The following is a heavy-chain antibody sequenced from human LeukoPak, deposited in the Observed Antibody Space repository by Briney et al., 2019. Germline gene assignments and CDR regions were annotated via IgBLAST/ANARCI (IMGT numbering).Heavy chain of an antibody. CDR1: DFTFTSYR. CDR3: AKNFRGYGSNLIELEA. D-gene: IGHD4-23*01. Sequence: GGSLNFSCEPYDFTFTSYRMHRFPQPPAQVREWQPLISPDGSNKYYADSVKGRFTISRDNSKTTLYLQMNSLRAEDTAVYYCAKNFRGYGSNLIELEAWGQGTLVTVSS. CDR2: ISPDGSNK. V-gene: IGHV3-30*18. J-gene: IGHJ4*02.